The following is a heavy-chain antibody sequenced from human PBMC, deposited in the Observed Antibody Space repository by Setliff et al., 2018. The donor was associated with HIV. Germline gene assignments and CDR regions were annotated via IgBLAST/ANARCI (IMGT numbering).Heavy chain of an antibody. CDR2: IDPSDSHT. J-gene: IGHJ3*02. V-gene: IGHV5-10-1*04. Sequence: GESLKISCKGSGYSFTRNWISWVRQMPGKGLEWMGRIDPSDSHTNYSPSFQGQVTISADKSISTAYLQWSTLKASDTAIYYCARHRHTAAGTLDAFDIWGQGTTVTVSS. CDR1: GYSFTRNW. CDR3: ARHRHTAAGTLDAFDI. D-gene: IGHD6-13*01.